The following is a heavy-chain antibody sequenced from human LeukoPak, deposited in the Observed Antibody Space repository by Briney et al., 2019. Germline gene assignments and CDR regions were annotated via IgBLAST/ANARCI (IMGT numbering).Heavy chain of an antibody. D-gene: IGHD6-19*01. J-gene: IGHJ4*02. CDR2: ISVDGGRT. Sequence: GSLRLSCATSGFSFSTYTMSWVRQAPGKGLEWISSISVDGGRTTYADSVQGRFTISRDNSKNTLYLQMKSLRAEDTAVYYCAKCSSGWYTDYWGQGTLVTVSS. CDR1: GFSFSTYT. CDR3: AKCSSGWYTDY. V-gene: IGHV3-23*01.